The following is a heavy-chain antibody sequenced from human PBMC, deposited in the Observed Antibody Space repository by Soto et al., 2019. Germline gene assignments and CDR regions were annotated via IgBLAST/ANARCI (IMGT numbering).Heavy chain of an antibody. D-gene: IGHD2-8*01. V-gene: IGHV3-23*01. J-gene: IGHJ3*02. CDR3: AKEKLRGSCTNGVCPNDAFDI. CDR2: ISGSGGST. Sequence: GGSLRLSCAASGFTFSSYAMSWVRQAPGKGLEWVSAISGSGGSTYYADSVKGRFTISRDNSKNTLYLQMNSLRAEDTAVYYCAKEKLRGSCTNGVCPNDAFDIWGQGTMVTVS. CDR1: GFTFSSYA.